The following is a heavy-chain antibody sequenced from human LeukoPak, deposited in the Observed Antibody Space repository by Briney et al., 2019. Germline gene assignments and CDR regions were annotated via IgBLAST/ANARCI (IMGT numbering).Heavy chain of an antibody. J-gene: IGHJ3*01. CDR1: GVSISTSNW. D-gene: IGHD3-10*01. V-gene: IGHV4-4*02. CDR2: IYYNGDT. Sequence: SGTLSLTCDVSGVSISTSNWWSWVRQPPGKELEWIGEIYYNGDTNYNPSLQSRVTISLEESENQFSLRLTSVTAADTAVYYCAAYPTVRGSTEAVDVWGQGTLVLVSS. CDR3: AAYPTVRGSTEAVDV.